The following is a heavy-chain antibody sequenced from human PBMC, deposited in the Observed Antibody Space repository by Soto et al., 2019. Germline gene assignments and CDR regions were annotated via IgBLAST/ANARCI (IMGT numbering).Heavy chain of an antibody. D-gene: IGHD3-22*01. CDR1: CGSISGRF. Sequence: SETLSLTCTVSCGSISGRFWNWIRQPAGKGLEWIGRIYSSGTGNYNPSLKSRVTMSVDTSKNQFSLKLTSVTAADTAVYFCVRDSSGYYTFDYWGQGSLVTVSS. V-gene: IGHV4-4*07. J-gene: IGHJ4*02. CDR3: VRDSSGYYTFDY. CDR2: IYSSGTG.